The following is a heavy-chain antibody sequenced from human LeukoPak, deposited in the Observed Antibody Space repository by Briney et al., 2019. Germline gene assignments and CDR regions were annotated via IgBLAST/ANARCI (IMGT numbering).Heavy chain of an antibody. CDR2: IYYSGST. CDR3: ARHRSSGTYPLDY. D-gene: IGHD1-26*01. Sequence: SETLSLTCTVSGGSISDYYWSWIRQPPGKGREWIGYIYYSGSTNYNPSLKSRISISVDTSKSQFSLKLSSVTAADTAVYYCARHRSSGTYPLDYWGQGTLVTVSS. J-gene: IGHJ4*02. V-gene: IGHV4-59*08. CDR1: GGSISDYY.